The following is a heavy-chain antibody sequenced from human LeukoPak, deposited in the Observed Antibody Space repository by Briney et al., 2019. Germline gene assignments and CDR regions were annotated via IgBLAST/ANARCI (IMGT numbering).Heavy chain of an antibody. D-gene: IGHD2-8*01. V-gene: IGHV3-48*03. CDR3: ARAGGCTNGVCYKTGMDV. CDR1: GFTFSSYE. Sequence: GGSLILSCAASGFTFSSYEMNWVRQAPGKGLEWVSYISSSGSTIYYADSVKGRFTISRDNAKNSLYLQMNSLRAEDTAVYYCARAGGCTNGVCYKTGMDVWGQGTTVTVSS. J-gene: IGHJ6*02. CDR2: ISSSGSTI.